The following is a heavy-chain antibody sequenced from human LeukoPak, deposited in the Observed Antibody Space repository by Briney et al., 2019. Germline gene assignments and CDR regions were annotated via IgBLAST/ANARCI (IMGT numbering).Heavy chain of an antibody. D-gene: IGHD5-24*01. CDR3: ARHVTISGPYDASDI. V-gene: IGHV4-59*08. CDR1: GESISSYY. Sequence: SETLSLTCTVSGESISSYYWNWIRQPPGKGLEWVGYIYYSGGTDYNPSLKSRVTISVDTSKNQFSLKLRSVTAADTAVYYCARHVTISGPYDASDIWGQGTMVTVSP. CDR2: IYYSGGT. J-gene: IGHJ3*02.